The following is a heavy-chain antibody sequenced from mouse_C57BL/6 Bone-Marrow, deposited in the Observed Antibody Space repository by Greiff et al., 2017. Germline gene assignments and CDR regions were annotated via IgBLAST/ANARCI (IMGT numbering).Heavy chain of an antibody. CDR1: GYTFTSYW. V-gene: IGHV1-72*01. CDR2: SDPNSGGT. J-gene: IGHJ4*01. Sequence: QVQLQQPGAELVKPGASVKLSCKASGYTFTSYWMHWVKQRPGRGLEWIGRSDPNSGGTKYNEKFKSKATLTVDKPSSTAYMQLSSLTSEDSAVYYCARGIYYDYDDAMDYWGQGTSVTVSS. D-gene: IGHD2-4*01. CDR3: ARGIYYDYDDAMDY.